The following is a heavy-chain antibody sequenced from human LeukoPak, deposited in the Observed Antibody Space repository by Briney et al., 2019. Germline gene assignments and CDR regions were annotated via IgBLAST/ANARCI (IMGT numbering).Heavy chain of an antibody. CDR1: GYTFTRYG. CDR2: ISACNGNT. CDR3: ASALLSGITGTTDY. J-gene: IGHJ4*02. Sequence: ASVKVSCKASGYTFTRYGISWVRQAPGQGLEWMGWISACNGNTNYAQKIQGRVTMTTDTSTSTDYMELRSLRSDDTAVYFCASALLSGITGTTDYWGQGTLVTVSS. D-gene: IGHD1-20*01. V-gene: IGHV1-18*01.